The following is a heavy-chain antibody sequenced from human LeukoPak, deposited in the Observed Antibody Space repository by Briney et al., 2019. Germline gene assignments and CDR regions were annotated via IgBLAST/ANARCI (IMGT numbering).Heavy chain of an antibody. CDR3: ARDSRYNWNDLYYYYMDV. Sequence: ASVKVSCKASGYSFTGYYMHWVRQAPGQGLEWMGWINPNSGGRNYAQKFQGRVTLTRDTSISTAYMELTSLTSDDTAVYYCARDSRYNWNDLYYYYMDVWGKGTTVTVSS. CDR1: GYSFTGYY. D-gene: IGHD1-1*01. V-gene: IGHV1-2*02. CDR2: INPNSGGR. J-gene: IGHJ6*03.